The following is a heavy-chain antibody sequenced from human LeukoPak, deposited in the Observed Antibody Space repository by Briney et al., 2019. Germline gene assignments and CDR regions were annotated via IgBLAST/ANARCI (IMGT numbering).Heavy chain of an antibody. CDR1: GFNVRNNY. V-gene: IGHV3-15*01. D-gene: IGHD1-26*01. CDR3: TTDGVGVEGATYDN. J-gene: IGHJ4*02. CDR2: IKAKAHGGTI. Sequence: GGSLRLSCAASGFNVRNNYMSWVRQGPGKGLEWVGRIKAKAHGGTIEYAAPVKGRFTISRDDSKNTLYLQMNSLKTEDTAVYYCTTDGVGVEGATYDNWGQGTLVSVSS.